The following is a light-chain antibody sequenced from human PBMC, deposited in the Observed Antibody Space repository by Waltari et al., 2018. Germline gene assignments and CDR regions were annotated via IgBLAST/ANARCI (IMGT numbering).Light chain of an antibody. CDR3: QQLHTYPYT. CDR1: QGISSY. J-gene: IGKJ2*01. V-gene: IGKV1-9*01. Sequence: DIQLTQSPSFLSASVGDRVTITCRASQGISSYLAWYQQEPGKAPKLLISSASTLQSGVPSRFSGSGSGTAFTLTISSLQPEDFAAYYCQQLHTYPYTFGQGTKVGIK. CDR2: SAS.